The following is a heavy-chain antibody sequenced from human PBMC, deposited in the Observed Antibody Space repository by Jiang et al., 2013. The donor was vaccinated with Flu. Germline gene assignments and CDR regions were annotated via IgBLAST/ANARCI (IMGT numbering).Heavy chain of an antibody. Sequence: SGAEVKKPGASVRISCKASGYTFTSSGISWVRQAPGQGLEWLGWTSAYNDKTDYAHKLQGRLTMTTDTSTSTAYMDLKSLKSDDTGFYYCVRELDSSEWSTAGIYDYWGQGTLVTVSS. J-gene: IGHJ4*02. V-gene: IGHV1-18*01. CDR1: GYTFTSSG. D-gene: IGHD6-19*01. CDR3: VRELDSSEWSTAGIYDY. CDR2: TSAYNDKT.